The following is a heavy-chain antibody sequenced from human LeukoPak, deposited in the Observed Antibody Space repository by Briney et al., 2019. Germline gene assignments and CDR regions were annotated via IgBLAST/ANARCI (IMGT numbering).Heavy chain of an antibody. V-gene: IGHV3-74*01. CDR1: GFTFSTYW. CDR3: ARPETQYSSGLDGFDI. D-gene: IGHD6-19*01. CDR2: INSDGSRT. Sequence: PGGSLRLSCAASGFTFSTYWMHWVRQAPGKGLVWVSRINSDGSRTTYADSVKSRFTISRDNAKNTLYLQMNSLRTEDTAVYYCARPETQYSSGLDGFDIWGQGTMVTVSS. J-gene: IGHJ3*02.